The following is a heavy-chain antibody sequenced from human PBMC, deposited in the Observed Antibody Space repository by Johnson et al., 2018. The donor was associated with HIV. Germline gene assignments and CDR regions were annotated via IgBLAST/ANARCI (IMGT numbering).Heavy chain of an antibody. V-gene: IGHV3-23*04. J-gene: IGHJ3*02. CDR2: IPASGTDT. Sequence: VQLVESGGELVRPGGSLTPSCAASGFTFSSYAMSWVRQAPGKGLEWVSSIPASGTDTYYADSVKGRFTISRDNSKNTLFLEMNSLRADDTAIYYCASGEVHIPESYYVTVSRAFDIWGQGTMVSVSS. D-gene: IGHD1-26*01. CDR3: ASGEVHIPESYYVTVSRAFDI. CDR1: GFTFSSYA.